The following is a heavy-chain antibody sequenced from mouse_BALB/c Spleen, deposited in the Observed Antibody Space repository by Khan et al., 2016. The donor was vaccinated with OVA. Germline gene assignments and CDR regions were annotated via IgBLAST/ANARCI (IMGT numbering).Heavy chain of an antibody. CDR1: GFTFSDYY. V-gene: IGHV5-4*02. CDR2: ISDGGSST. Sequence: EVELVESGGGLVKPGGSLKLSCAASGFTFSDYYMYWVRQTPEKRLEWVANISDGGSSTYYTDSGKGRLPISRDETKINLYLQRSSLKSEATSMYYWERDYYGDPFAYWGQGTLVTVSA. J-gene: IGHJ3*01. D-gene: IGHD2-13*01. CDR3: ERDYYGDPFAY.